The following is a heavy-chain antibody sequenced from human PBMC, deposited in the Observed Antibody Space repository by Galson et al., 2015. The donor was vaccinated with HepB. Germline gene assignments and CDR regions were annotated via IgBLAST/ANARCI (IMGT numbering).Heavy chain of an antibody. CDR2: INAGNGNT. V-gene: IGHV1-3*01. D-gene: IGHD5-24*01. CDR3: ARDSDGYNFEGGY. CDR1: GYTFTSYA. Sequence: SVKVSCKASGYTFTSYAMHWVRQAPGQRLEWMGWINAGNGNTKYSQKFQGRVTITRDTSASTAYMELSSLRSEDTAVYYCARDSDGYNFEGGYWGQGTLVTVSS. J-gene: IGHJ4*02.